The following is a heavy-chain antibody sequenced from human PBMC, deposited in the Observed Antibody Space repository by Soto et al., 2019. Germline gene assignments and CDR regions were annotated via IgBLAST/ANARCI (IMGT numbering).Heavy chain of an antibody. CDR3: AKDRTYSSSWYVLDY. J-gene: IGHJ4*02. CDR2: ISWNSGSI. V-gene: IGHV3-9*01. Sequence: GGSLRLSCAASGFTFDDYAMHWVRQAPGKGLEWVSGISWNSGSIGYADSVKGRFTISRDNAKNSLYLQMNSLRAEDTALYYCAKDRTYSSSWYVLDYWGQGTLVTVSS. D-gene: IGHD6-13*01. CDR1: GFTFDDYA.